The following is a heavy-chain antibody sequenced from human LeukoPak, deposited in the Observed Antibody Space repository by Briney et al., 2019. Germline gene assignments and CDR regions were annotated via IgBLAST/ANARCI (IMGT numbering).Heavy chain of an antibody. V-gene: IGHV3-23*01. J-gene: IGHJ1*01. D-gene: IGHD1-26*01. CDR2: ISGSGGST. Sequence: GGSLRLSCAASGFTFSSYAMSWVRQAPGKGLEWVSAISGSGGSTYYADSVKGRFTISRDNSKNTLYLQMNSLRAEDTAVYYCAKDLDGDQTWEYFQHWGQGTLVTVSS. CDR1: GFTFSSYA. CDR3: AKDLDGDQTWEYFQH.